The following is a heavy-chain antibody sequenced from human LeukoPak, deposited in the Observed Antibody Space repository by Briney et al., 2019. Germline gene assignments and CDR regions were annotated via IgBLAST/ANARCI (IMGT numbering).Heavy chain of an antibody. CDR3: ARHRTGSYPVGFDP. CDR1: GGSISSGSYY. D-gene: IGHD1-26*01. CDR2: IYTSGST. Sequence: SETLSLTCTVSGGSISSGSYYWSWIRQPAGKGLEWIGRIYTSGSTYYNPSLKSRVTISVDTSKNQFSLKLSSVTAADTAVYYCARHRTGSYPVGFDPWGQGTLVTVSS. J-gene: IGHJ5*02. V-gene: IGHV4-61*02.